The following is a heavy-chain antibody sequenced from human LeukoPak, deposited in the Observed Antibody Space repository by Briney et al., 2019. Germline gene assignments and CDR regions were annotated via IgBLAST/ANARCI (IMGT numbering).Heavy chain of an antibody. V-gene: IGHV4-38-2*02. CDR1: GYSISSGYY. J-gene: IGHJ4*02. Sequence: SETLSLTCTVSGYSISSGYYWGWIRQPPGKGLEWIGEINHSGSTNYNPSLKSRVTISVDKSKNQFSLKLSSVTAADTAVYYCARLGDSSGYYAFDYWGQGTLVTVSS. D-gene: IGHD3-22*01. CDR2: INHSGST. CDR3: ARLGDSSGYYAFDY.